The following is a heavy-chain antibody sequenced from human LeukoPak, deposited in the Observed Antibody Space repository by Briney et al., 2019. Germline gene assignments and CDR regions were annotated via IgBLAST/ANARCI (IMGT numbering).Heavy chain of an antibody. J-gene: IGHJ3*01. V-gene: IGHV3-7*01. D-gene: IGHD2-2*01. CDR2: IKKDGSEK. CDR1: GFTFSSHR. CDR3: ARDWTSDN. Sequence: QAGGSLRLSCAASGFTFSSHRMSWVRQAPGKGLEWVANIKKDGSEKYYVDSVKGRFTISRDNSRNMLYLQMGSLKTEDMAVYYCARDWTSDNWGQGTMVTVSS.